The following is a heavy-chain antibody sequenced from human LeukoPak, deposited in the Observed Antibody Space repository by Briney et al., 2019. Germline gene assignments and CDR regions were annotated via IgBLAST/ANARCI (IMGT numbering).Heavy chain of an antibody. J-gene: IGHJ4*02. CDR3: ARLFSSGWNFDY. Sequence: AASVKVSCKASGGTFSSYAISWVRQAPGQGLEWMGRINPNSGGTNYAQKFQGRVTMTRDTSISTAYMELSRLRSDDTAVYYCARLFSSGWNFDYWGQGTLVTVSS. CDR1: GGTFSSYA. CDR2: INPNSGGT. V-gene: IGHV1-2*06. D-gene: IGHD6-19*01.